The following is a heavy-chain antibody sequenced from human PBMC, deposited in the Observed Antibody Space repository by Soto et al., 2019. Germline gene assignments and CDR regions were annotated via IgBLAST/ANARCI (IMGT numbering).Heavy chain of an antibody. Sequence: SETLSLTCTVSGGSISSGGYYWSWIRQHPGKGLEWIGYIYYSGSTYYNPSLKSRVTISVDTSKNQFSLKLSSVTAADTAVYYCARVPYYYDSSGYRYYFDYWGQGTLVTVS. V-gene: IGHV4-31*03. J-gene: IGHJ4*02. CDR2: IYYSGST. D-gene: IGHD3-22*01. CDR3: ARVPYYYDSSGYRYYFDY. CDR1: GGSISSGGYY.